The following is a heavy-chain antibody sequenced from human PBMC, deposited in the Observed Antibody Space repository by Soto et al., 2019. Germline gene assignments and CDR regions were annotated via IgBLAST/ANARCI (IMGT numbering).Heavy chain of an antibody. V-gene: IGHV3-21*01. D-gene: IGHD2-21*02. CDR1: GFTFSSYS. CDR2: ISSSSSYI. Sequence: PGGSLRLSCAASGFTFSSYSMNWGRQAPGKGLEWVSSISSSSSYIYYADSVKGRFTISRDNAKNSLYLQMNSMTAEDTAVYYCARHTALEAYCGGDCQGGSFHHWGQGTLVTVSA. J-gene: IGHJ1*01. CDR3: ARHTALEAYCGGDCQGGSFHH.